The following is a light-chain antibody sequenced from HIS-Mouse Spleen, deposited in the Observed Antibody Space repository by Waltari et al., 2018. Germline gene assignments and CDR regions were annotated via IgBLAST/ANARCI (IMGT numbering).Light chain of an antibody. J-gene: IGLJ1*01. CDR3: SSYTSSSTYV. CDR2: EVS. Sequence: QSALTQPASVSGSPGQSITISCTGTSSDVGGYNYVSWYQQHPGKDPKLRIYEVSNRPDGVANRFAGAKSGNTSSLTISGLQAEDEADYYCSSYTSSSTYVVGTGTKVTVL. CDR1: SSDVGGYNY. V-gene: IGLV2-14*01.